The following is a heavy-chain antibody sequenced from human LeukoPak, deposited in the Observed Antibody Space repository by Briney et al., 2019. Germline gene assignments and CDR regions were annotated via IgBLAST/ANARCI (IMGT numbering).Heavy chain of an antibody. D-gene: IGHD4-17*01. Sequence: AASVKVSCMASGYTFTSYGISWVRQAPGQGLEWMGWISAYNGNTNYAQKLQGRVTMTTDTSTSTAYMELRSLRSDDTAVYYCARDQYYGDYVGPSDQFDPWGQGTLVTVSS. V-gene: IGHV1-18*01. CDR3: ARDQYYGDYVGPSDQFDP. CDR2: ISAYNGNT. J-gene: IGHJ5*02. CDR1: GYTFTSYG.